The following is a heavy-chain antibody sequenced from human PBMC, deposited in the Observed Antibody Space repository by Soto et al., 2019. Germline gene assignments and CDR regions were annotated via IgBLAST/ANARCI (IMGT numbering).Heavy chain of an antibody. D-gene: IGHD2-21*01. J-gene: IGHJ1*01. CDR2: ISSGGSP. CDR3: TLNHCAGGGCYDRDY. Sequence: SETLSLTCDVSDESVTSPGNYWNWIRQRPDTGLEWIGYISSGGSPFYNPSLKSRVSISLDTSKNVISLTLRSVTAADTALYYCTLNHCAGGGCYDRDYWGRGTRVTVSS. CDR1: DESVTSPGNY. V-gene: IGHV4-31*11.